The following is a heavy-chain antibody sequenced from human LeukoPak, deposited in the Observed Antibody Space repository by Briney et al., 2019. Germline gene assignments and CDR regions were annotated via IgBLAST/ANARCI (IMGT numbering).Heavy chain of an antibody. V-gene: IGHV3-66*01. CDR3: ARDLHDYSNYVPGFDY. CDR2: IYSGGST. CDR1: GFTVSSNY. J-gene: IGHJ4*02. D-gene: IGHD4-11*01. Sequence: PPGGSLRLSCAASGFTVSSNYMSWVRQAPGKGLEWVSVIYSGGSTYYADSVRGRFTISRDNSKNTLYLQMNSLRAEDTAVYYCARDLHDYSNYVPGFDYWGQGTLVTVSS.